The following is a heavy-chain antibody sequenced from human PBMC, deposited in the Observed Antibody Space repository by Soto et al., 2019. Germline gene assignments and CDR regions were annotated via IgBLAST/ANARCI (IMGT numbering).Heavy chain of an antibody. J-gene: IGHJ3*02. Sequence: QVQLQESGPGLVKPSQTLSLTCTVSGGSISSGGYYWSWIRQHPGKGLEWIRYIYYSGSTYYNPSIKSRVTISVDTSKNQFSLKLSSVTAADTAVYYCARGGYCSGGSCYEDAFDIWGQGTMVTVSS. V-gene: IGHV4-31*03. CDR2: IYYSGST. D-gene: IGHD2-15*01. CDR1: GGSISSGGYY. CDR3: ARGGYCSGGSCYEDAFDI.